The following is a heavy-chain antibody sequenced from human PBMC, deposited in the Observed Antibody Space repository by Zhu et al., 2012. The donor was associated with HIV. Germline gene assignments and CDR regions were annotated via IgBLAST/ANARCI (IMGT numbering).Heavy chain of an antibody. J-gene: IGHJ3*02. D-gene: IGHD3-22*01. Sequence: QVQLQESGPGLVKPSETLSLTCAVSGYSISSGYYWGWIRQPPGKGLEWIGIIYHSGSTYYNPSLKSRVTISIDSSKNQFSLRLSSVIAADTAVYYCARSIYYYDSSGYYSDAFDIWVQGTMVTVSS. V-gene: IGHV4-38-2*01. CDR2: IYHSGST. CDR3: ARSIYYYDSSGYYSDAFDI. CDR1: GYSISSGYY.